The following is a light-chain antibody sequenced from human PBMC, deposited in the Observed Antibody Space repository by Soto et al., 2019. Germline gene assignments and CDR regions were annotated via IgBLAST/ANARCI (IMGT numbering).Light chain of an antibody. CDR1: QSVSSN. CDR3: QQRSNWPT. CDR2: GAS. V-gene: IGKV3-11*01. J-gene: IGKJ1*01. Sequence: EIVLTQSPATLSLSPGERATLSCRASQSVSSNLAWYQQKPGQAPRFLIYGASTRATGIPARFSGSGSGTDFTLTISSLEPEDFAVYYCQQRSNWPTFGQGTKVDIK.